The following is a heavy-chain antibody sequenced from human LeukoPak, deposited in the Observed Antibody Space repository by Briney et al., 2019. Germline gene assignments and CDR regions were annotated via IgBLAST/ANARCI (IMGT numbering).Heavy chain of an antibody. CDR2: IYYSGST. J-gene: IGHJ4*02. CDR3: AVVVTAMGDYYFDY. Sequence: NSLETLSLTCTVSGGSISSSSYYWGWIRQPPGKGLEWIGSIYYSGSTYYNPSLESRVTISVDTSKNQFSLKLTSVTAADTAVYYCAVVVTAMGDYYFDYWGQGTLVTVSS. CDR1: GGSISSSSYY. V-gene: IGHV4-39*01. D-gene: IGHD2-15*01.